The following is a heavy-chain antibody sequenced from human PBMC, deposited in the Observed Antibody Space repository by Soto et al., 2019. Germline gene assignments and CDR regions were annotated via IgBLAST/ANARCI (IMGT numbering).Heavy chain of an antibody. V-gene: IGHV4-59*01. D-gene: IGHD4-17*01. CDR2: ISYTGSA. Sequence: SETLSLTCTVSGGSINYSYWTWIRQPPGKGLEWIGYISYTGSANYNASLKSRLTISVDTSKNQFSLKLSSVTAADTALYYCARVNYGDYYYGMDVWGQGTTVTVYS. CDR3: ARVNYGDYYYGMDV. CDR1: GGSINYSY. J-gene: IGHJ6*02.